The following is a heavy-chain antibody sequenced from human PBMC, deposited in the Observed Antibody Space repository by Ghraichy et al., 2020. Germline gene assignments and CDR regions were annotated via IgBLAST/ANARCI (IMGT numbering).Heavy chain of an antibody. V-gene: IGHV4-34*01. CDR2: INHSGST. D-gene: IGHD6-13*01. CDR3: ARGSIAAAGSDFFDY. CDR1: GGSFSGYY. J-gene: IGHJ4*02. Sequence: SETLSLTCAVYGGSFSGYYWSWIRQPPGKGLEWIGEINHSGSTNYNPSLKSRVTISVDTSKNQFSLKLSSVTAADTAVYYCARGSIAAAGSDFFDYWGQGTLVTVSS.